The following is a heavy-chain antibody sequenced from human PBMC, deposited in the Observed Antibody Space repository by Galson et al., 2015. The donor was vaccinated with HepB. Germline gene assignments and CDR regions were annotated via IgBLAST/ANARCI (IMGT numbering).Heavy chain of an antibody. J-gene: IGHJ4*02. CDR2: ISYDGHQK. Sequence: SLRLSCAASGMSFSSSGMHWVRQAPGKGLEWVAVISYDGHQKYYVDPVKGRFIISRDNSKNTAYLQMNSLKTEDTAVYFCTRLGESQGVVTVSYDYWGQGTLVTVSS. CDR3: TRLGESQGVVTVSYDY. CDR1: GMSFSSSG. D-gene: IGHD4-23*01. V-gene: IGHV3-30*03.